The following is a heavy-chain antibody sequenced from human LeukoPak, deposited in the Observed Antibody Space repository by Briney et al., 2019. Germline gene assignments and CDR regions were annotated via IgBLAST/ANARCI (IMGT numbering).Heavy chain of an antibody. CDR3: AREGPGYCSGGSCYSLLVGNWFDP. D-gene: IGHD2-15*01. CDR1: GYTFTGYY. Sequence: ASVKVSCKASGYTFTGYYMHWVRQAPGQGLEWMGWINPNSGGTNYAQKFQGRVTMTRDTSISTAYMELSGLRSDDTAVYYCAREGPGYCSGGSCYSLLVGNWFDPWGQGTLVTVSS. CDR2: INPNSGGT. V-gene: IGHV1-2*02. J-gene: IGHJ5*02.